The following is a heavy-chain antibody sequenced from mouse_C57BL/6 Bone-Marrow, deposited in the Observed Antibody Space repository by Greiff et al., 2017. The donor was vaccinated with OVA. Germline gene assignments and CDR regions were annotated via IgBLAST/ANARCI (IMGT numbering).Heavy chain of an antibody. D-gene: IGHD1-1*01. Sequence: LQESGAELVRPGPSVKMSCKASGYTFTNYWIGWAKQRPGHGLEWIGDIYPGGGYTNYNEKFKGKATLTADKSSSTAYMQFSSLTSEDSAIYYCARYYYGSSYALWYFDVWGTGTTVTVSS. CDR1: GYTFTNYW. CDR3: ARYYYGSSYALWYFDV. CDR2: IYPGGGYT. V-gene: IGHV1-63*01. J-gene: IGHJ1*03.